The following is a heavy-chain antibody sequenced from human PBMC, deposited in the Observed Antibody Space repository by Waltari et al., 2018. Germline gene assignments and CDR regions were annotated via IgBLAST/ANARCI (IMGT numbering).Heavy chain of an antibody. CDR3: AKDSSSSKRYYCMDV. CDR2: ISWNSGSI. D-gene: IGHD6-6*01. J-gene: IGHJ6*03. Sequence: EVQLVESGGGLVQPGRSLRLSCAASGFTFDDYAMHWVRQAPGKGLEWVSGISWNSGSIGYADSVKGRFTISRDNAKNSLYLQMNSLRAEDTALYYCAKDSSSSKRYYCMDVWGKGTTVTVSS. CDR1: GFTFDDYA. V-gene: IGHV3-9*01.